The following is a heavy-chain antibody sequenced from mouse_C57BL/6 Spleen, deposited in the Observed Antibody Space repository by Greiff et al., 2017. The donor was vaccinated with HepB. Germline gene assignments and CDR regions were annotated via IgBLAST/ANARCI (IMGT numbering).Heavy chain of an antibody. J-gene: IGHJ2*01. Sequence: QVQLQQSGAELVKPGASVKLSCKASGYTFTSYWMQWVKQRPGQGLEWIGEIDPSDSYTNYNQKFKGKATLTVDTSSSTAYMQLSSLTSEASAVYYCARGGGYYGSSYVKSYYFDYWGQGTTLTVSS. CDR2: IDPSDSYT. D-gene: IGHD1-1*01. CDR3: ARGGGYYGSSYVKSYYFDY. CDR1: GYTFTSYW. V-gene: IGHV1-50*01.